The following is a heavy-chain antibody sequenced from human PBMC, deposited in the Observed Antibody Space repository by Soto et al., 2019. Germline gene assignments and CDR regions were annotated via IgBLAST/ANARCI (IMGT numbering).Heavy chain of an antibody. D-gene: IGHD1-26*01. CDR3: AHSPPYHPCWEPDY. CDR1: GFSFSTPGVG. J-gene: IGHJ4*01. V-gene: IGHV2-5*02. Sequence: QITLKESGPTLVKPTQPLTLTCSFSGFSFSTPGVGVGWIRQPPGKPLEWLALIYWDDYKRYSPSLRSRLTITKYTSRTQVVLIMTNMHPQDTGPYYCAHSPPYHPCWEPDYWGHPPLVTVSS. CDR2: IYWDDYK.